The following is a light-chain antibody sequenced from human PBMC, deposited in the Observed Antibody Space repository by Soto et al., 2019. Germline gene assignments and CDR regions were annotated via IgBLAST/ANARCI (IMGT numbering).Light chain of an antibody. Sequence: QSVLTQPASVSGSPGQSITISCTGTRSDVGGYNFVSWFQQQAGRAPKLMIYEVSERPSGVSNRFSGSKSGNTASLTISGPQAEDEADYYCSSYTSSNTHVFGTGTKVTVL. CDR3: SSYTSSNTHV. J-gene: IGLJ1*01. CDR1: RSDVGGYNF. CDR2: EVS. V-gene: IGLV2-14*03.